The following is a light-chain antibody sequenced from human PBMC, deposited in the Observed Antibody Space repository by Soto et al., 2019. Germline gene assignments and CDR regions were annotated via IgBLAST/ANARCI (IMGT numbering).Light chain of an antibody. Sequence: DIQMTQSPSSLSASVGDRVTITCRASQSISTYLNWYQQKPGKAPRLLIYTASRLQSGVSPRFSGSGSGTDFTLSISSLQPEDFGTYYCQQSYTTPRTFGQGTKVDIK. J-gene: IGKJ1*01. CDR3: QQSYTTPRT. CDR2: TAS. V-gene: IGKV1-39*01. CDR1: QSISTY.